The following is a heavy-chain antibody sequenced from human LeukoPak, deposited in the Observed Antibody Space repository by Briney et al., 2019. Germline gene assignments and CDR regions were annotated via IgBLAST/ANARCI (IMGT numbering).Heavy chain of an antibody. V-gene: IGHV1-69*04. D-gene: IGHD6-6*01. CDR1: GGTFSSYA. CDR2: IIPILGIA. J-gene: IGHJ6*02. Sequence: ASVKVSCKASGGTFSSYAIIWVRQAPGQGLEWMGRIIPILGIANYAQKFQGRVTITADKSTSTAYMELSSLRSEDTAVYYCARDGEYSSSSGYYYYGMDVWGQGTTVTVSS. CDR3: ARDGEYSSSSGYYYYGMDV.